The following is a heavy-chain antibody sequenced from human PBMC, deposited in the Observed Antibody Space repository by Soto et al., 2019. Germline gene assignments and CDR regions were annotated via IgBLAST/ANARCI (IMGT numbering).Heavy chain of an antibody. CDR2: IDPSDSYT. Sequence: PGESLKISCKGSGYSFTSYWIGWVRQMPGKGLEWMGRIDPSDSYTNYSPSFQGHVTISADKSISTAYLQWSSLKASDTAMYYCASSPRGYCSSTSCRELGNYYGMDVWGQGTTVTVPS. J-gene: IGHJ6*02. CDR3: ASSPRGYCSSTSCRELGNYYGMDV. CDR1: GYSFTSYW. D-gene: IGHD2-2*01. V-gene: IGHV5-10-1*01.